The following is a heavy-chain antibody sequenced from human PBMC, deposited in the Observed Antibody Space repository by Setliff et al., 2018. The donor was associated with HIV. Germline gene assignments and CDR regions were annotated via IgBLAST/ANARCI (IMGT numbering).Heavy chain of an antibody. D-gene: IGHD1-26*01. CDR3: ARTWELPPVYGMDV. CDR1: GYSISSGYY. J-gene: IGHJ6*02. CDR2: IYHSVLT. Sequence: LSLPFPVSGYSISSGYYWGWIRQPPGKGLEWIGSIYHSVLTSYNPSLKSRVTISVDTSKNQLSLKLSSVTAADTAVYYCARTWELPPVYGMDVWGQGTTVTVS. V-gene: IGHV4-38-2*01.